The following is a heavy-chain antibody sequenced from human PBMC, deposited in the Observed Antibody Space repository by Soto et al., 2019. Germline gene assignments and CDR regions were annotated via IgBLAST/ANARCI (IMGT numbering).Heavy chain of an antibody. V-gene: IGHV3-23*01. Sequence: GGSLRLSCAASGFTFNNYAMNWVRQAPGKGLEWVSGISGSGDSTYYADSVKGRFTISRDNSKNTLYLQMNSLRAEDTAVYYCAKDPPYYDILTGSFFDYWGQGSLVTVSS. CDR3: AKDPPYYDILTGSFFDY. D-gene: IGHD3-9*01. J-gene: IGHJ4*02. CDR2: ISGSGDST. CDR1: GFTFNNYA.